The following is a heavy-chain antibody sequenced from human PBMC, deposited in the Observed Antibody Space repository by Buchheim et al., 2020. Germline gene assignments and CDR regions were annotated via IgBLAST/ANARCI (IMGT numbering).Heavy chain of an antibody. Sequence: QVQLQESGPGLVKPSGTLSLTCAVSGGSISSSKWWSWVRQPPGKGLEWIGEIYHSGSNYYNQSFKSRVTISVDKSKNQFSLKLCSVTAADTAVYYCAIVSVIVGYWNYRGWFDPWGQGTL. V-gene: IGHV4-4*02. CDR2: IYHSGSN. J-gene: IGHJ5*02. CDR3: AIVSVIVGYWNYRGWFDP. D-gene: IGHD1-7*01. CDR1: GGSISSSKW.